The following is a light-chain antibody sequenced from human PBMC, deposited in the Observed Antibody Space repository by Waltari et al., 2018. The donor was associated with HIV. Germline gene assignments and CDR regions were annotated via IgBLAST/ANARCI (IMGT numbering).Light chain of an antibody. Sequence: QSVLTQPPSASGTPGQTVTISCSGSSSNIEINYVYWYQQLPGTAPKVLIYKSNQRPSGVPARFPGSHSGTSASLAISGLRSEDEADYYCAAWDDSLSVVMFGGGTKLTVL. V-gene: IGLV1-47*01. J-gene: IGLJ3*02. CDR3: AAWDDSLSVVM. CDR2: KSN. CDR1: SSNIEINY.